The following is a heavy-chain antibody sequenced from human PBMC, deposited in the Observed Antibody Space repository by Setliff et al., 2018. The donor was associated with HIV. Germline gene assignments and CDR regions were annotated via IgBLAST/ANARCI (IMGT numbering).Heavy chain of an antibody. D-gene: IGHD3-10*01. V-gene: IGHV1-18*01. CDR1: VYTFTNYD. J-gene: IGHJ3*02. CDR2: ISAHNGKT. Sequence: GASVKVSCKASVYTFTNYDSSWVRQDPGQGLEWMGCISAHNGKTNYAQTFQGRVTMTSDTSTTTAYMELRTLRSDDAAVYYCARGGQSPSYYGSGSPHDPFDIWGQGTMVTVSS. CDR3: ARGGQSPSYYGSGSPHDPFDI.